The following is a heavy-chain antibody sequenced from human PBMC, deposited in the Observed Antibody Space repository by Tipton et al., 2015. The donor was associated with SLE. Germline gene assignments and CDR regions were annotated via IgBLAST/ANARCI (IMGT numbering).Heavy chain of an antibody. CDR1: GFTFSSYG. Sequence: SLRLSCAASGFTFSSYGMHWVRQAPGKGLEWVAVISYDGSNEYYADSVKGRFTISRDNSKNTLYLQMNSLRAEDTAVYYCPRARDYYYGLDVWGQGTTVTVSS. CDR2: ISYDGSNE. CDR3: PRARDYYYGLDV. V-gene: IGHV3-30*03. J-gene: IGHJ6*02.